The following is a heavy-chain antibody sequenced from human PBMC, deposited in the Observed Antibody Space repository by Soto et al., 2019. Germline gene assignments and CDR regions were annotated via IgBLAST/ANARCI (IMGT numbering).Heavy chain of an antibody. D-gene: IGHD6-13*01. CDR2: TYYRSKWNT. CDR1: GDSVSTNTAT. CDR3: ARLIGNSWFVG. J-gene: IGHJ4*02. V-gene: IGHV6-1*01. Sequence: SQTLSLTCAISGDSVSTNTATWDWIRQYPTRGLEWLGRTYYRSKWNTDYALSVKSRITIHPDTSKNQVSLQLDSVTPEDTAVYYCARLIGNSWFVGWGQGTLVTVSS.